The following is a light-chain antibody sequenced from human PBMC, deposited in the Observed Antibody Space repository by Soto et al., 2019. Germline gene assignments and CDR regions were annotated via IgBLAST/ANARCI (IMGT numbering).Light chain of an antibody. CDR1: QSVSSN. CDR3: QQYNTWPLYT. J-gene: IGKJ2*01. Sequence: EIVMTQSPATLSVSPGERATLSCRASQSVSSNLAWYQQKPGQAPRLLIYGASTRATGIPARFSGSGSGTGFTLTISSLQSEDFAVYYCQQYNTWPLYTFGQGTKLEIK. CDR2: GAS. V-gene: IGKV3-15*01.